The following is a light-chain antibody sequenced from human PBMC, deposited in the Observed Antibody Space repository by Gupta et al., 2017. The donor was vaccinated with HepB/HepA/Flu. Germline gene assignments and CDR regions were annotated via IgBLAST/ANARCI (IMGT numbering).Light chain of an antibody. V-gene: IGKV1-39*01. J-gene: IGKJ1*01. CDR1: QSISSY. Sequence: DLQITHSPSSLSASVGDRVTITCRASQSISSYLNWYQQKPGKAPKLLIYAASSLQSGVPLRFSGSGSGTDFTLTISSLQPEDFATYYCQQSYSTPRTFGQGTKVEIK. CDR3: QQSYSTPRT. CDR2: AAS.